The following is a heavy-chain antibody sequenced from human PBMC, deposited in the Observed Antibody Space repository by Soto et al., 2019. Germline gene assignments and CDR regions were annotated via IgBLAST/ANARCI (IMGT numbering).Heavy chain of an antibody. CDR3: ARFSPPRGYYAY. J-gene: IGHJ4*02. V-gene: IGHV1-69*01. CDR2: IIPMFGPA. Sequence: QVQLVQSGAEVKKPGSSVKVSCLASGGTFNTFAISWVRQAPGQGLEYMGGIIPMFGPAHYAQKFQGRVTITADESTRTVYMELSSLRSEDTAVYYCARFSPPRGYYAYWGQGTLVTVSS. D-gene: IGHD3-22*01. CDR1: GGTFNTFA.